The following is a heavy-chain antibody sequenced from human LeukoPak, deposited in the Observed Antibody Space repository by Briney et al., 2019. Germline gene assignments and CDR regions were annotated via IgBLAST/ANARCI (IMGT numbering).Heavy chain of an antibody. CDR1: GGSFSDYY. D-gene: IGHD1-14*01. CDR2: SHKDGET. V-gene: IGHV4-59*08. CDR3: ARQPGGTAAFDI. Sequence: PSETLSLTCAVYGGSFSDYYWSWIRQSPGKGLEWIVYSHKDGETKYNPSLKSRITISIDTSKNEFSLRLSSVTAADTAVYYCARQPGGTAAFDIWGQGTTVTVSA. J-gene: IGHJ3*02.